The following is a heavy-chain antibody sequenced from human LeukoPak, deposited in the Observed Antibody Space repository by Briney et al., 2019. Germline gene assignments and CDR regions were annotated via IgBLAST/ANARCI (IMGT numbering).Heavy chain of an antibody. CDR3: AELGITMIGGV. D-gene: IGHD3-10*02. CDR2: ITGSGGST. Sequence: GGTLRLSCAASEFTFSTYDMSWVRQAPGKGLEWVSAITGSGGSTYYADSVKGRFTISRDNAKNSLYLQMNSLRAEDTAVYYCAELGITMIGGVWGKGTTVTISS. CDR1: EFTFSTYD. V-gene: IGHV3-23*01. J-gene: IGHJ6*04.